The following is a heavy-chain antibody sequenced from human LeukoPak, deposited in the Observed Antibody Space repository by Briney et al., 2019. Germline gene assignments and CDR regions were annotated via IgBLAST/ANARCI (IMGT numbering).Heavy chain of an antibody. D-gene: IGHD2-15*01. CDR3: VRHLSAGRPAFDI. CDR1: GGSINSYY. Sequence: SETLSLTCTVSGGSINSYYWSWIRQPPRKGLEWIGYIYYSGSTNYNPSLKSRVTISVDTSNSKFSLKLTSLTAADTAVYYCVRHLSAGRPAFDIWGQGTMVTVSS. CDR2: IYYSGST. J-gene: IGHJ3*02. V-gene: IGHV4-59*08.